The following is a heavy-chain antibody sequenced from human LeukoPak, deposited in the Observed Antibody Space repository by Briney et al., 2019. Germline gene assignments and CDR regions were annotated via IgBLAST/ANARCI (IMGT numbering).Heavy chain of an antibody. CDR3: ARGYYDSSGYYLGKKGFDY. Sequence: SVKVSCKASGGTFSGYAISWVRQAPGQGLEWMGGIIPIFGTANYAQKFQGRVTITADESTSTAYMELSSLRSEDTAVYYCARGYYDSSGYYLGKKGFDYWGQGTLVTVSS. CDR1: GGTFSGYA. J-gene: IGHJ4*02. V-gene: IGHV1-69*13. CDR2: IIPIFGTA. D-gene: IGHD3-22*01.